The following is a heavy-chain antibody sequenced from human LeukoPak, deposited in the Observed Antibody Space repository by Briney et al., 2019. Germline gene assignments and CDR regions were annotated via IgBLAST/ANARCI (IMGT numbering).Heavy chain of an antibody. CDR1: GGSISSGGYY. D-gene: IGHD1-26*01. CDR3: ARGEVGATHLAYYYYYYMDV. CDR2: TYYSGST. Sequence: SETLSLTCTVSGGSISSGGYYWSWIRQHPGKGLEWIGYTYYSGSTYYNPSLKSRVTISVDTSKNQFSLKLSSVTAADTAVYYCARGEVGATHLAYYYYYYMDVWGKGTTVTVSS. J-gene: IGHJ6*03. V-gene: IGHV4-31*03.